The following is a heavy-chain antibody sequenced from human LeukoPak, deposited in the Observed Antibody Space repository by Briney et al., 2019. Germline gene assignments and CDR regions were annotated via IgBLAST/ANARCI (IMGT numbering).Heavy chain of an antibody. CDR2: INHSGST. D-gene: IGHD2-2*01. CDR3: ARYGPYCSSTSCYSPDY. V-gene: IGHV4-34*01. Sequence: KPSETLSLTCAVYGGSFSGYYWSWIRQPPGKGLEWIGEINHSGSTNYNPSLKSRVTISVDTSKNQFSLKLSSVTAADTAAYYCARYGPYCSSTSCYSPDYWGQGTLVTVSS. J-gene: IGHJ4*02. CDR1: GGSFSGYY.